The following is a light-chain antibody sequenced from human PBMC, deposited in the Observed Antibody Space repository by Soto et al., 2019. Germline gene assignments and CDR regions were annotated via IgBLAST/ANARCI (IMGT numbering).Light chain of an antibody. CDR2: DAS. J-gene: IGKJ2*01. V-gene: IGKV1-5*01. Sequence: DIQMTQSPSTLSASVGDRVTITCRASQSISNWLAWFQQKPGKAPKLLIYDASNLEGGVPSRFSGSGSATEFTLTISSLQPDDFATYYCHQYYSYVYTFGQGTKVDIK. CDR1: QSISNW. CDR3: HQYYSYVYT.